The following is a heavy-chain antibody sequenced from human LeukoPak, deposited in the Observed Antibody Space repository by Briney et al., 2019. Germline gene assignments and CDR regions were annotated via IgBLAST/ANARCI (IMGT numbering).Heavy chain of an antibody. CDR3: ARDSGYTSGWPIGH. CDR2: INHRGNT. D-gene: IGHD6-19*01. CDR1: GGSFSGYY. V-gene: IGHV4-34*01. Sequence: PSETLSLTCAVYGGSFSGYYWSWIRQPPGKGLEWIGEINHRGNTNYNPSLKSRVTISVDTSKNQFSLKLSSVTAADTAVYYCARDSGYTSGWPIGHWGQGTLVTVSS. J-gene: IGHJ4*02.